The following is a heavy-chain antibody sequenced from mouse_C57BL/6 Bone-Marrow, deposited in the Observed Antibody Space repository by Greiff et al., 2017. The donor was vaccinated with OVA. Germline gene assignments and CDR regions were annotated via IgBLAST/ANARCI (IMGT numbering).Heavy chain of an antibody. J-gene: IGHJ2*01. CDR2: ISSGSSTI. Sequence: EVHLVESGGGLVKPGGSLKLSCAASGFTFSDYGMHWVRQAPEKGLEWVAYISSGSSTIYYADTVKGRFTISRDNAKTTLFLQMTSLRSEDTAIYYCARPLYYYGSSYVDYWGQGTTLTVSS. D-gene: IGHD1-1*01. V-gene: IGHV5-17*01. CDR3: ARPLYYYGSSYVDY. CDR1: GFTFSDYG.